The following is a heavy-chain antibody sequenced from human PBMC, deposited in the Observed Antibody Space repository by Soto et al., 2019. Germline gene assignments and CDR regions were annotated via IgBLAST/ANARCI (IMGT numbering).Heavy chain of an antibody. V-gene: IGHV3-23*01. J-gene: IGHJ6*03. D-gene: IGHD2-15*01. CDR1: GFTFSSYA. CDR2: ISGSGGST. Sequence: PGGSLRLSCAASGFTFSSYAMSWVRQAPGKGLEWVSAISGSGGSTYYADSVKGRFTISRDNSKNTLYLQMNSLRAEDTAVYYCAKRSMCSGGSCYSYYYYYYMAVWGKGTTVTVSS. CDR3: AKRSMCSGGSCYSYYYYYYMAV.